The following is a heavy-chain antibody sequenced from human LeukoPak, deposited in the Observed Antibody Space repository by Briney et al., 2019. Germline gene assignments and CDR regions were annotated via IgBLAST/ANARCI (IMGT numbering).Heavy chain of an antibody. Sequence: GGSLRLSCAASGFTFSSYAMSWVRQAPGKGLEWVSAINDGGDFTYYGDSVKGRFSISRDNSKNTLYLQMNSLRVEDTAVYYCAKDPSPVVWGKGTTVTVSS. CDR1: GFTFSSYA. V-gene: IGHV3-23*01. J-gene: IGHJ6*04. CDR3: AKDPSPVV. CDR2: INDGGDFT.